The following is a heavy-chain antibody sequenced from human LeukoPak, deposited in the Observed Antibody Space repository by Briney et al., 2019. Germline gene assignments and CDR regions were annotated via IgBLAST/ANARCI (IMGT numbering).Heavy chain of an antibody. CDR1: GGSTSSGGYY. J-gene: IGHJ4*02. D-gene: IGHD6-19*01. CDR2: IYYSGST. V-gene: IGHV4-31*03. CDR3: AREDEQWLAHDY. Sequence: SQTLSLTCTVSGGSTSSGGYYWSWIRQHPGKGLEWIGYIYYSGSTYYNPSLKSRVTISVDTSKNQFSPKLSSVTAADTAVYYCAREDEQWLAHDYWGQGTLVTVSS.